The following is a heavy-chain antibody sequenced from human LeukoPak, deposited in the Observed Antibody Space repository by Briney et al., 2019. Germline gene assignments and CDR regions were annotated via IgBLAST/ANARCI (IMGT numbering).Heavy chain of an antibody. D-gene: IGHD2-15*01. J-gene: IGHJ4*02. Sequence: PSETLSLTCIFSGGSISSISNYYWSWIRQSPGKGLEWIGYIYYSGSTNYNPSLKSRVTISIDTSKNQFSLKLISVTAADTAVYYCARSDCSGGSCYINFDYWGQGTLVTVSS. CDR3: ARSDCSGGSCYINFDY. CDR1: GGSISSISNYY. V-gene: IGHV4-61*01. CDR2: IYYSGST.